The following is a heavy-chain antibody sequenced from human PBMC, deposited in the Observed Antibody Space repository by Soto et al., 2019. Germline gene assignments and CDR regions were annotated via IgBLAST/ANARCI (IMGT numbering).Heavy chain of an antibody. CDR2: INAGNGHT. Sequence: QVHLVQSATEVKMPGASVKLSCKASGYTFTNYAIHWVRQAPGQRLEWMVWINAGNGHTKYSQKFQGRLTVTRDPSATTAYMELSSLRSEDTAVYYCARGRWTQTTADYYLDYWGQGTLVTVSS. CDR1: GYTFTNYA. J-gene: IGHJ4*02. V-gene: IGHV1-3*01. D-gene: IGHD1-1*01. CDR3: ARGRWTQTTADYYLDY.